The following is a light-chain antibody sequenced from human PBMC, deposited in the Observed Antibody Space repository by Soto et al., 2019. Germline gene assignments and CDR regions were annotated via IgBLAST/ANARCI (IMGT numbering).Light chain of an antibody. Sequence: QSVLTQPPSVSGAPGQRVTISCTGSSSNIGAGYDVHWYQQLPGKAPKLLIYGNSNRPSGVPDRFSGSKSGTSASLAITGLQAEDEADYYCQSYDSSLRTSGVFGGGTRLTVL. CDR3: QSYDSSLRTSGV. V-gene: IGLV1-40*01. CDR1: SSNIGAGYD. CDR2: GNS. J-gene: IGLJ3*02.